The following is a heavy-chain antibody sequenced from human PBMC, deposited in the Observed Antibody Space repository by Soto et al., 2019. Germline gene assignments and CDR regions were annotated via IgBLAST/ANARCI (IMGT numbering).Heavy chain of an antibody. Sequence: GGSLRLSCAASGFTFSSYAMSWVRQAPGKGLEWVSAISGSGGSTYYADSVKGRFTISRDNSKNTLYLQMNSLRAEGTAVYYCAKVGSSPGGYYYYGMDVWGQGTTVTVSS. CDR3: AKVGSSPGGYYYYGMDV. J-gene: IGHJ6*02. V-gene: IGHV3-23*01. CDR2: ISGSGGST. CDR1: GFTFSSYA. D-gene: IGHD6-6*01.